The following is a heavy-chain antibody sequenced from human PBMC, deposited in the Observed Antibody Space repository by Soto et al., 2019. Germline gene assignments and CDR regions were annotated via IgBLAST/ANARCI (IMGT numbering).Heavy chain of an antibody. V-gene: IGHV4-30-4*01. CDR1: YDSISRGIFY. CDR2: IYHSGST. D-gene: IGHD3-3*01. CDR3: ARAGVVSSDVGMDV. Sequence: SETLSLTCSVSYDSISRGIFYWSWVRQSPGKDLEWIGYIYHSGSTYYNPSLKSRVTISVDTSKNQFSLKLSSVTAADTAVYYCARAGVVSSDVGMDVWGQGTTVTVSS. J-gene: IGHJ6*02.